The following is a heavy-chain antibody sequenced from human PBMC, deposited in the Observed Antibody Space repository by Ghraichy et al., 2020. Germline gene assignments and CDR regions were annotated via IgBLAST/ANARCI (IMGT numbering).Heavy chain of an antibody. V-gene: IGHV3-7*03. Sequence: GESLRLSCAASGFTLSSYWMTLVRQAPGKGLEWVASIKQDGSEKNYVDSVKGRFTVSRDNARDSLYLQMNSLRAEDTAVYYCARGLRYCSGGSCRLGYDYWGQGTLVTVSS. D-gene: IGHD2-15*01. CDR1: GFTLSSYW. J-gene: IGHJ4*02. CDR2: IKQDGSEK. CDR3: ARGLRYCSGGSCRLGYDY.